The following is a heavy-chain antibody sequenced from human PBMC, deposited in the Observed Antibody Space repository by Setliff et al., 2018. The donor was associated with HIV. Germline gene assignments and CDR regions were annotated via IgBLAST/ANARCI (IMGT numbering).Heavy chain of an antibody. CDR3: ARGQPQGGGTYWSAFDI. V-gene: IGHV4-59*01. CDR2: IYYTGTT. J-gene: IGHJ3*02. CDR1: GGSISSTY. D-gene: IGHD1-26*01. Sequence: SETLSLTCTVSGGSISSTYWSWIRQPPGKGLEWIGYIYYTGTTNYNPSFKSRVTISLDTSKTQFSLKLSSVTAADTAVYYCARGQPQGGGTYWSAFDIWGQGTVVTVSS.